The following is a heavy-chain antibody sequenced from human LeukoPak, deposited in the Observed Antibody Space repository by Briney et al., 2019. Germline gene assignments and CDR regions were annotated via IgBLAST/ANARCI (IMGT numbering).Heavy chain of an antibody. CDR3: ARVFGGTGSRRFDP. Sequence: SETLSLTCTVSGGSISSDNYYWSWIRQPAGKGLEWIRRIYTSGSTNYNPSLKSPVTISVDTSKNQFSLKPSSLTAADTAVYYCARVFGGTGSRRFDPWGQGTLVTVSS. CDR1: GGSISSDNYY. D-gene: IGHD4-23*01. J-gene: IGHJ5*02. CDR2: IYTSGST. V-gene: IGHV4-61*02.